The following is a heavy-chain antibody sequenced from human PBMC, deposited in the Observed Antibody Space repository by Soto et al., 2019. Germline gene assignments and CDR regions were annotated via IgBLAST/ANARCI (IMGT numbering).Heavy chain of an antibody. V-gene: IGHV3-21*01. Sequence: GGSLRLSCAASGFTVSSYSMNWVRQAPGKGLEWVSSISSSSSYIYYADSVKGRFTISRDNAKNSLYLQMNSLRAEDTAVYYSATLVVVVAATLHLPARYGMDVWGQGTTVTVSS. CDR3: ATLVVVVAATLHLPARYGMDV. J-gene: IGHJ6*02. CDR1: GFTVSSYS. CDR2: ISSSSSYI. D-gene: IGHD2-15*01.